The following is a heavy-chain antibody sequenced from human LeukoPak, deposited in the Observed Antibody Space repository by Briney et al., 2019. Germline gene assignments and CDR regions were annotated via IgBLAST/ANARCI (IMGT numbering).Heavy chain of an antibody. CDR1: GYTFTSYD. Sequence: ASVKVSCKASGYTFTSYDINWVRQATGQGLEWMGWMNPNSGNTGYAQKFQGRVTITRNTSISTAYMELSSLRSEDTAVYYCAVGNGGNSDYYYYMDVWGKGTTVTVSS. CDR3: AVGNGGNSDYYYYMDV. V-gene: IGHV1-8*03. J-gene: IGHJ6*03. D-gene: IGHD4-23*01. CDR2: MNPNSGNT.